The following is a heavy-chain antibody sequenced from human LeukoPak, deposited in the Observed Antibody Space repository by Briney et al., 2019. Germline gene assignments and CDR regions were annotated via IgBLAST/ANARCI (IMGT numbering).Heavy chain of an antibody. J-gene: IGHJ4*02. CDR2: ISYDGSNK. CDR3: AKDYYYDSSGYYVVAPGSY. V-gene: IGHV3-30*18. D-gene: IGHD3-22*01. CDR1: GFTFSSYG. Sequence: GGSLRLSCAASGFTFSSYGMHWVRQAPGKGLEWVAVISYDGSNKYYADSVKGRFTISRDNSKNTLYLQMNSLRAEDTAVYYCAKDYYYDSSGYYVVAPGSYWGQGTLVTVSS.